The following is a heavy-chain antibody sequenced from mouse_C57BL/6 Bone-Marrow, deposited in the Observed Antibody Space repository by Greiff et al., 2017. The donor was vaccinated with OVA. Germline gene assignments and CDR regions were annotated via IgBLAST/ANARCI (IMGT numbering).Heavy chain of an antibody. V-gene: IGHV1-15*01. CDR3: TRGYSNYCAMDY. CDR2: IDPETGGT. Sequence: QVKLQQPGAELVRPGASVTLSCKASGYTFTDYEMNWVKQTPVHGLEWIGAIDPETGGTAYNQKFKGKAILNADKSYSTAYMELSSLTSEDSAVNYGTRGYSNYCAMDYWGQGTSVTVSA. CDR1: GYTFTDYE. D-gene: IGHD2-5*01. J-gene: IGHJ4*01.